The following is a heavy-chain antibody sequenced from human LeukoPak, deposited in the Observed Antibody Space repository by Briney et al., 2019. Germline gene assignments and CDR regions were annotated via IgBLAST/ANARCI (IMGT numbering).Heavy chain of an antibody. J-gene: IGHJ5*02. CDR3: ARDLWFGDWVNWFDP. CDR2: ISSSGSTI. V-gene: IGHV3-48*03. D-gene: IGHD3-10*01. Sequence: GTSLRLSCAASGFTFSSYEMNWVRQAPGKGLEWVSYISSSGSTIYYADSVKGRFTISRDNAKNSLYLQMNSLRAEDTAVYYCARDLWFGDWVNWFDPWGQGTLVTVSS. CDR1: GFTFSSYE.